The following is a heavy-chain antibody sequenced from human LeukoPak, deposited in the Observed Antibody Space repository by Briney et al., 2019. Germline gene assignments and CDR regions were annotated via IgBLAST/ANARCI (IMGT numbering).Heavy chain of an antibody. CDR2: INPNSGGT. J-gene: IGHJ5*02. CDR3: ARQFDDPYGPPFTGFLKNWFDP. V-gene: IGHV1-2*02. Sequence: ASVKVSCKASGYTFTGYYMHWVRQAPGQGLDWMGWINPNSGGTNYAQKFQGRVTMTRDTSISTAYMELSRLRSDDTAVYYCARQFDDPYGPPFTGFLKNWFDPWGQGTLVTVSS. D-gene: IGHD3-10*01. CDR1: GYTFTGYY.